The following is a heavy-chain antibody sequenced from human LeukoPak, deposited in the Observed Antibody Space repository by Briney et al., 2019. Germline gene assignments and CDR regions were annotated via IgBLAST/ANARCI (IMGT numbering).Heavy chain of an antibody. V-gene: IGHV1-2*02. CDR1: GYTFTDFY. Sequence: ASVKVSCKASGYTFTDFYMLWVGRAPGQGLEGMGWINPNTGGTDYAQKFQGRDTLTRHTSTSTAYMELARLRSDDTAVYHCARGHGSYYYYLDVWGMRTTVTLSS. CDR3: ARGHGSYYYYLDV. CDR2: INPNTGGT. D-gene: IGHD3-10*01. J-gene: IGHJ6*03.